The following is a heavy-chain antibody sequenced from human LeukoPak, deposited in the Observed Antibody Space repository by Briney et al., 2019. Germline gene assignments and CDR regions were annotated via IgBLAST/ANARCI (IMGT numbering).Heavy chain of an antibody. V-gene: IGHV3-11*01. CDR2: ISTSGAII. CDR1: GFTFSAYY. Sequence: GGSLRLSCAASGFTFSAYYMSWSRQAPGKGLEWITYISTSGAIIKYAGSVKGRFTISRDDAKKSLFLQMNSLRAEDTAVYYCARGGPQGSYLLAHHWGQGVLVTVSS. CDR3: ARGGPQGSYLLAHH. J-gene: IGHJ5*02. D-gene: IGHD1-26*01.